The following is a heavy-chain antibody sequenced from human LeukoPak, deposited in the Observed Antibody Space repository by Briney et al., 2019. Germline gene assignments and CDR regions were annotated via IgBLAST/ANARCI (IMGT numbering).Heavy chain of an antibody. Sequence: PGRSLRLSCAASGFTFSSYGMHWVRQAPGKGLEWVAVIWYDGSNKYYADSVKGRFTISRDNSKNTLYLQMNSLRAEDTAVYYCAKELGSGWSLRGLDYWGQGTLVTVS. D-gene: IGHD6-19*01. J-gene: IGHJ4*02. CDR2: IWYDGSNK. CDR3: AKELGSGWSLRGLDY. CDR1: GFTFSSYG. V-gene: IGHV3-33*06.